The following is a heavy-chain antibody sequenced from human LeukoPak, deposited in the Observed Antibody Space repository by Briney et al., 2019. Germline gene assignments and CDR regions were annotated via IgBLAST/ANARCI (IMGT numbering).Heavy chain of an antibody. CDR1: GFTFSSYG. CDR3: AKVGLGYCSSTSCYARGLDY. Sequence: PGGSLRLSCAASGFTFSSYGMHWVRQAPGKGLEWVAFIRYDGSNKYYADSVKGRFTISRDNSKNTLYLQMNSLRAEDTAVYYCAKVGLGYCSSTSCYARGLDYWGQGTLVTVSS. V-gene: IGHV3-30*02. D-gene: IGHD2-2*01. CDR2: IRYDGSNK. J-gene: IGHJ4*02.